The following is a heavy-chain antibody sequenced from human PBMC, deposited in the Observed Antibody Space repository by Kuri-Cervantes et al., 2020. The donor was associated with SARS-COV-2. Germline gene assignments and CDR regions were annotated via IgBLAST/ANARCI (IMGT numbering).Heavy chain of an antibody. D-gene: IGHD3-10*01. Sequence: ESLKISCTVSGGSISSSSYYWGWIRQPPGKGLEWIGSIYYSGSTYYNPSLKSRVTISVDTSKNQFSLKLSSVTAADTAVYYCATSVGGRRAPFDYWGQGTLVTVSS. V-gene: IGHV4-39*01. CDR3: ATSVGGRRAPFDY. CDR2: IYYSGST. CDR1: GGSISSSSYY. J-gene: IGHJ4*02.